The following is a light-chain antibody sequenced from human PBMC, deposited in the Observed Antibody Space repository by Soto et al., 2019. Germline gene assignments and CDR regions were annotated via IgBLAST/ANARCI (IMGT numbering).Light chain of an antibody. CDR2: EVS. CDR1: SSDIGYHNR. Sequence: QSVLTQPPSVSGSPGQSVTISCIGTSSDIGYHNRVSWYQQPPGTAPKLMIYEVSTRYSGVPDRFSGSKSGNTASLTISGLQAEDEADYYCSSFASSATLVFGGGTKVTVL. CDR3: SSFASSATLV. J-gene: IGLJ3*02. V-gene: IGLV2-18*02.